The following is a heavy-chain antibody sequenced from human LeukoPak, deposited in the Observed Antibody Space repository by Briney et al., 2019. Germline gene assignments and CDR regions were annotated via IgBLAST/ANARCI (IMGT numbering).Heavy chain of an antibody. D-gene: IGHD6-19*01. CDR3: ARGLGI. Sequence: SGTLSLTCDASGCSISTNYWWNWVHPPPGKGLEWPGVIHHSGNTNYNPSLQSRVSISLDKSKNQFSLKMRFVTAADTAVYYCARGLGIWGQGTLLTVSS. CDR1: GCSISTNYW. J-gene: IGHJ4*02. V-gene: IGHV4-4*02. CDR2: IHHSGNT.